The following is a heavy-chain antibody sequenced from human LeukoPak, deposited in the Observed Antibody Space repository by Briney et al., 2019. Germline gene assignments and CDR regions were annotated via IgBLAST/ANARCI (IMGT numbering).Heavy chain of an antibody. CDR1: GGSISSYY. Sequence: PSETLSLTCTVSGGSISSYYWSWIRQPPGKGLEWIGYIYYSGSTNYNPSLKRRVTISVDTSKNQFSLKLSSVTAADTAVYYCARDNQRYCSGGSCYSAWYFDLWGRGTLVTVSS. CDR3: ARDNQRYCSGGSCYSAWYFDL. D-gene: IGHD2-15*01. J-gene: IGHJ2*01. CDR2: IYYSGST. V-gene: IGHV4-59*01.